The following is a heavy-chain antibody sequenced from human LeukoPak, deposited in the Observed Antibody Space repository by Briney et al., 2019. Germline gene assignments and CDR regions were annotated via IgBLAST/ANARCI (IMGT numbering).Heavy chain of an antibody. CDR3: AKARVGATELIDY. D-gene: IGHD1-26*01. V-gene: IGHV3-9*01. J-gene: IGHJ4*02. CDR2: ISWNRGSI. CDR1: GFTLDDYA. Sequence: PGGSLRLSCAVSGFTLDDYAMHWVRHTPGKGLEWVSGISWNRGSIGYADPVKGRFTISREKDKKSLSLQMNSLRAEDTALYYCAKARVGATELIDYWGQGTLVTVSS.